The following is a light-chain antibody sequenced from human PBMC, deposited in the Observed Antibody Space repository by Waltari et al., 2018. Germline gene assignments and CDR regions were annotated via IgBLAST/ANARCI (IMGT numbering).Light chain of an antibody. Sequence: EIVMTQSPATLSVSPGETVTLSCRASQSVTTNLAWYQQKPGQAPRLVIYDTSSSATGFPARFSGSGSVTEFTLTISSLQSEDFAVYYCHQYNNWPLTFGGGTKVEIK. V-gene: IGKV3-15*01. CDR3: HQYNNWPLT. CDR1: QSVTTN. J-gene: IGKJ4*01. CDR2: DTS.